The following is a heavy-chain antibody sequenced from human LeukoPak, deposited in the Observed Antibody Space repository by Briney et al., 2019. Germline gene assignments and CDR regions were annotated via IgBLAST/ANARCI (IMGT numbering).Heavy chain of an antibody. V-gene: IGHV3-53*01. CDR2: IYAGGTT. CDR1: GFTVSTYY. CDR3: ARDSSGCYDH. J-gene: IGHJ5*02. D-gene: IGHD6-19*01. Sequence: GGSLRLSCAASGFTVSTYYRSWVRQAPGRGLEWVSVIYAGGTTYYADSVKGRFTISRDNSKNTLYLQMNSLRAEDTAVYYCARDSSGCYDHWGHGTLVTVSS.